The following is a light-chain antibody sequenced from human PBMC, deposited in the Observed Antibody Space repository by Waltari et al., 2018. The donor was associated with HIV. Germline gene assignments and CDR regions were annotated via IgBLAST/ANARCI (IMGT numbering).Light chain of an antibody. J-gene: IGLJ3*02. CDR3: AAWDDSLSGRV. CDR2: RNN. Sequence: QSVLTQPPSASGTPGQRVTISCSGSSSNIGSNYVYWYQQLPGTTPKLLIDRNNQRPSGVPDRFSGSKSGTAASLASSGLRSEDEADYYCAAWDDSLSGRVFGGGTKLTVL. CDR1: SSNIGSNY. V-gene: IGLV1-47*01.